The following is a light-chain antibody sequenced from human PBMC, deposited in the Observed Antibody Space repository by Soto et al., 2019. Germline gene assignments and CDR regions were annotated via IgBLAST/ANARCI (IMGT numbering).Light chain of an antibody. V-gene: IGKV1-27*01. Sequence: DIQMTQSPFSLSASVGDRVTITCRASQGIRNHLAWYQQNPGKVPKLLIYAASTLQSGVPSRFSGSGSGTDFTLTISSLQPEDVASYFCQKYNSAPWTFGQGTKVEI. CDR1: QGIRNH. CDR2: AAS. J-gene: IGKJ1*01. CDR3: QKYNSAPWT.